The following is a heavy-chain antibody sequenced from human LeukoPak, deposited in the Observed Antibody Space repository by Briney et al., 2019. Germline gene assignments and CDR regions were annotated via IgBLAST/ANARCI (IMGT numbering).Heavy chain of an antibody. J-gene: IGHJ5*02. CDR3: ARGKAVAGTFSWFDP. V-gene: IGHV3-74*01. Sequence: PGGSLRLSCAASGFTFSVYWMHGVRQAPGRGLVWVSLINSDGSSTRYADSVKGRFTIYRDNAKNTLYLQMNSLRAEDTAVYYCARGKAVAGTFSWFDPWGQGTLVTVSS. CDR1: GFTFSVYW. D-gene: IGHD6-19*01. CDR2: INSDGSST.